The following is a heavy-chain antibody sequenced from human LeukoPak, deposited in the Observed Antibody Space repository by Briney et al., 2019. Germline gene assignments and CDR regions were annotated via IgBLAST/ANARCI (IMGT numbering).Heavy chain of an antibody. V-gene: IGHV4-59*01. Sequence: PSETLSLTCTVSGGSISSYYWSWIRQPPGKGLEGVGCIYYSWWTNYNPSLTSRVTISVDTSKNQSSLKLSSVPAAHTAVYYCARDLIVGATRIGAFDHWGQGTLVTVSS. CDR1: GGSISSYY. J-gene: IGHJ4*02. CDR2: IYYSWWT. CDR3: ARDLIVGATRIGAFDH. D-gene: IGHD1-26*01.